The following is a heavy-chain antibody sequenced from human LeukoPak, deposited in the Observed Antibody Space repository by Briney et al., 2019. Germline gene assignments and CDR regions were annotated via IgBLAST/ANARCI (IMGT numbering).Heavy chain of an antibody. CDR2: MNPNSGNT. CDR1: GYTFTSYD. J-gene: IGHJ5*02. D-gene: IGHD2-2*01. CDR3: AREYQLLGTVYNYFDP. V-gene: IGHV1-8*01. Sequence: GASVKVSCKASGYTFTSYDINWVRQATGRGLEWMGWMNPNSGNTGYAQKFQGRVTMTRNTSISTAYMELTSLRSEDTAVYYCAREYQLLGTVYNYFDPWGQGTLVTVSS.